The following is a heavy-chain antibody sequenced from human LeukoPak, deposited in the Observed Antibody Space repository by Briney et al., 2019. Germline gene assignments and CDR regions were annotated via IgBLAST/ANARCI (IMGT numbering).Heavy chain of an antibody. CDR1: G. V-gene: IGHV1-18*01. CDR3: ARADGSGYHDAFDI. J-gene: IGHJ3*02. CDR2: SSAYSGDT. D-gene: IGHD3-10*01. Sequence: GRRWACHSKKKGLEWMGWSSAYSGDTKYAQTLQGRVTITTETSTSTAYMELRSLRSDDTAVYYCARADGSGYHDAFDIWGQGTMVTVSS.